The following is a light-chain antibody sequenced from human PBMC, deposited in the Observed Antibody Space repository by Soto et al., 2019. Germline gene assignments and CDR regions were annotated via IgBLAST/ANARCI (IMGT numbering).Light chain of an antibody. V-gene: IGLV4-69*01. CDR3: QTWGTGIHGV. CDR1: SGHSSYA. J-gene: IGLJ2*01. Sequence: QSVLTQSPSASASLGASVKLTCTLSSGHSSYAIAWHQQQPEKGPRYLMKLNSDGSHSKGDGIPDRFSGSSSGAERYLTISSLQSEDEADYYCQTWGTGIHGVFGGGTKLPS. CDR2: LNSDGSH.